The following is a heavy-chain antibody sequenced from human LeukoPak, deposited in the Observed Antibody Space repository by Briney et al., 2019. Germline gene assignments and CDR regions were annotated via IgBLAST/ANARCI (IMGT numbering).Heavy chain of an antibody. CDR2: INPNSGGT. D-gene: IGHD3-9*01. CDR1: GYTFTGYY. J-gene: IGHJ4*02. Sequence: ASVKVSCKASGYTFTGYYMHWVRQAPGQGLEWMGWINPNSGGTNYAQKFQGRVTMTRDTSISTAYMELSSLRSEDTAVYYCARGVSRRRYFDWLYIPFDYWGQGTLVTVSS. V-gene: IGHV1-2*02. CDR3: ARGVSRRRYFDWLYIPFDY.